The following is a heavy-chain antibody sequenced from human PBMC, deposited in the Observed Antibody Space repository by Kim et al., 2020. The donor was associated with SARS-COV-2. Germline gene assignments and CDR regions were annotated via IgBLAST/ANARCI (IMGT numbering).Heavy chain of an antibody. D-gene: IGHD6-13*01. CDR3: ARDGLAAAGTGGDWFDP. CDR2: ISSSSSYT. V-gene: IGHV3-11*05. Sequence: GGSLRLSCAASGFTFSDYYMSWIRQAPGKGLEWVSYISSSSSYTNYADSVKGRFTISRDNAKNSLYLQMNSLRAEDTAVYYCARDGLAAAGTGGDWFDPWGQGTLVTVSS. J-gene: IGHJ5*02. CDR1: GFTFSDYY.